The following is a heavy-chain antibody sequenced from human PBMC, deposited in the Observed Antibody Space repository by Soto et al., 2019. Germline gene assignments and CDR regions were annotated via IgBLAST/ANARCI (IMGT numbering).Heavy chain of an antibody. Sequence: PSETLSLTCTVSGGSISSSNDYWGWIRQPPGKGLEWIGSIYYSGSTYYNPSVKSRVTMSVDTSNNQFSLKLTSVTAADTAVYYCARKSYSSSSDYWGQGTLVTVSS. CDR1: GGSISSSNDY. D-gene: IGHD6-6*01. J-gene: IGHJ4*02. CDR3: ARKSYSSSSDY. CDR2: IYYSGST. V-gene: IGHV4-39*01.